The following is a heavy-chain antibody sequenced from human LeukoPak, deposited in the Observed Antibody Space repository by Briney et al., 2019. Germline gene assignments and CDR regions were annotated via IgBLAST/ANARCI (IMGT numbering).Heavy chain of an antibody. V-gene: IGHV4-59*01. J-gene: IGHJ5*02. D-gene: IGHD6-19*01. CDR2: ISHSGST. CDR3: TRGGGSNSGWYNWFDP. CDR1: GGSIYNYY. Sequence: SETLSLTCSVSGGSIYNYYWSWIGQPPGKGLEWIGHISHSGSTSYHPSLTSRGTISVDMSKNQFSLNLTSVTTAAKDVYYCTRGGGSNSGWYNWFDPGGQGKLVTVSS.